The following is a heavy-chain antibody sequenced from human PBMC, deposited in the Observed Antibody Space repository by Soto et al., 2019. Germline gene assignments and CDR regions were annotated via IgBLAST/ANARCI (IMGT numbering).Heavy chain of an antibody. Sequence: QVQLVQSGAEVKKPGSSVKVSCKASGGTFSSYAISWVRQAPGQGLEWMGGIIPIFGTANYARKFQGRVTXTXDXXTGTAYMELSSLRSEDTAVYYCALEGCSGGSCYPVWGQGTTVTVSS. CDR1: GGTFSSYA. CDR3: ALEGCSGGSCYPV. D-gene: IGHD2-15*01. J-gene: IGHJ6*02. V-gene: IGHV1-69*05. CDR2: IIPIFGTA.